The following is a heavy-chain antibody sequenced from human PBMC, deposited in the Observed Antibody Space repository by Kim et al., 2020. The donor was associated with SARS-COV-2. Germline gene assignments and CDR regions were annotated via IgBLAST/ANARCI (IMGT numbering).Heavy chain of an antibody. J-gene: IGHJ6*02. V-gene: IGHV4-30-2*04. Sequence: PSLKTRVTISVDTSKNQFSLKLSFVTAADTAVYYCAREGEGYYYYGMDVWGQGTTVTVSS. D-gene: IGHD2-21*01. CDR3: AREGEGYYYYGMDV.